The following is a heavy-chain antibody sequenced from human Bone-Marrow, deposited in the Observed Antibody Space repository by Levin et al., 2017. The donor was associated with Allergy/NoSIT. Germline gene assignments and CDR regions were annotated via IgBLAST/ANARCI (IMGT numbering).Heavy chain of an antibody. CDR1: GFTFSSYA. CDR2: ISYDGSNK. D-gene: IGHD6-19*01. Sequence: PGGSLRLSCAASGFTFSSYAMHWVRQAPGKGLEWVAVISYDGSNKYYADSVKGRFTISRDNSKNTLYLQMNSLRAEDTAVYYCSRRYRQWLVQRGEYFDYWGQGTLVTVSS. V-gene: IGHV3-30-3*01. J-gene: IGHJ4*02. CDR3: SRRYRQWLVQRGEYFDY.